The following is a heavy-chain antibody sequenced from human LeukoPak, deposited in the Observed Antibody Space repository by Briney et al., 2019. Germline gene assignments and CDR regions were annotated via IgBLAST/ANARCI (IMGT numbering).Heavy chain of an antibody. Sequence: GASVKVSCKASEGTFSSYAISWVRQAPGQGLEWMGRIIPILGIANYAQKFQGRVTITADKSTSTAYMELSSLRSEDTAVYYCARGSRAYSYWYFDLWGRGTLVTVSS. CDR3: ARGSRAYSYWYFDL. CDR2: IIPILGIA. CDR1: EGTFSSYA. J-gene: IGHJ2*01. V-gene: IGHV1-69*04. D-gene: IGHD4-4*01.